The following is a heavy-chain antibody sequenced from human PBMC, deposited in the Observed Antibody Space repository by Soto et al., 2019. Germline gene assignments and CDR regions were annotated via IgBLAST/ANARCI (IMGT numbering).Heavy chain of an antibody. D-gene: IGHD1-26*01. Sequence: ASVKVSCKASGYTFTSYGISWVRQAPGQGLEWMGWISAYNGNTNYAQKLQGRVTMTTDTSTSTAYMELRSLRSDDTAVYYCARDRRWERLQRGDFDIWGQGTMVTVSS. CDR2: ISAYNGNT. CDR1: GYTFTSYG. CDR3: ARDRRWERLQRGDFDI. V-gene: IGHV1-18*01. J-gene: IGHJ3*02.